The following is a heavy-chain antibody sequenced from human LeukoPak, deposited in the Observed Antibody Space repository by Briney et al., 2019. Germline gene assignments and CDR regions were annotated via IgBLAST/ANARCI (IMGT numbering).Heavy chain of an antibody. V-gene: IGHV3-48*02. J-gene: IGHJ4*02. CDR1: VFTFSSYS. D-gene: IGHD1-1*01. CDR3: ARSGNYDC. CDR2: ISSNSSTI. Sequence: PGGSLRLSCAASVFTFSSYSMSWVGQAPGKGLEWVSYISSNSSTIYYADSVKGRSTISRDNAKNSLYLQMNSLRDEDTALYYCARSGNYDCWGQGTLVTVSS.